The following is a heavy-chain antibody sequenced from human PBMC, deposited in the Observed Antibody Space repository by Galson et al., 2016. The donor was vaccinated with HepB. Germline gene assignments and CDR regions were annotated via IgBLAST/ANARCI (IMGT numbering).Heavy chain of an antibody. CDR2: IWYDGSNK. D-gene: IGHD4-23*01. J-gene: IGHJ3*01. V-gene: IGHV3-33*01. CDR1: GFTFRSYG. CDR3: ARDKLGTPSSGLDV. Sequence: SLRLSCAASGFTFRSYGMHWVRQAPGKGLEWVAVIWYDGSNKYYADSVKGRFTISRDNAKNTLYLQMNSLRPEDTAVYYCARDKLGTPSSGLDVWGQGTMVTVSS.